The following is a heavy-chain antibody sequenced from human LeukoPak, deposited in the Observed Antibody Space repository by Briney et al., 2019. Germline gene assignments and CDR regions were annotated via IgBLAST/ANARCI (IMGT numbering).Heavy chain of an antibody. V-gene: IGHV3-15*01. Sequence: PGGSLRLSCAASGFTFSDAWMSWVRQAPGKGLEWPGRIKSRTESGTTQYAAPVKGRFTISRDDSKETVYLQMNSLTTEDTAVYYCTRVGTTWFHSWGQGTLVIVSS. D-gene: IGHD1-26*01. CDR1: GFTFSDAW. CDR2: IKSRTESGTT. J-gene: IGHJ5*01. CDR3: TRVGTTWFHS.